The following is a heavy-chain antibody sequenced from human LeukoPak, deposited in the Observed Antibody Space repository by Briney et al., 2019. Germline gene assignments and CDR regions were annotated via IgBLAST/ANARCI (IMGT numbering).Heavy chain of an antibody. CDR3: ARGRRSGYYKGNYFDY. CDR1: GGSFSGYS. CDR2: LNHSGST. Sequence: PSETLSPTCAVFGGSFSGYSWTWIRQSPGKGLEWIGELNHSGSTNYNPSLKSRVTISVDTSKNQFSLKLSSVTAADTAVYYCARGRRSGYYKGNYFDYWGQGTLVTVSS. J-gene: IGHJ4*02. V-gene: IGHV4-34*01. D-gene: IGHD3-3*01.